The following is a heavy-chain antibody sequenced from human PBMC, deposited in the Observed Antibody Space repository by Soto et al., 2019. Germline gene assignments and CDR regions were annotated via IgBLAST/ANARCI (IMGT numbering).Heavy chain of an antibody. J-gene: IGHJ6*02. CDR1: GFTFSSYS. D-gene: IGHD2-2*01. Sequence: GGSLRLSCAASGFTFSSYSMNWVRQAPGKGLEWVSSISSSSSYIYYADSVKGRFTISRDNAKNSLYLQMNSLRAEDTAVYYCARSKKTSTNYYYYYGMDVWGQGTTVTVSS. CDR2: ISSSSSYI. CDR3: ARSKKTSTNYYYYYGMDV. V-gene: IGHV3-21*01.